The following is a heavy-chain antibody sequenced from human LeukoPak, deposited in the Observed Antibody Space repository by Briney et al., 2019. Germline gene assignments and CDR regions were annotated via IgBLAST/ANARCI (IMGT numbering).Heavy chain of an antibody. CDR2: INHSGST. CDR3: ARGVTPYRGYYYYYYMDV. V-gene: IGHV4-34*01. J-gene: IGHJ6*03. Sequence: SETLSLTCAVYGGSFSGYYWSWIRQPPGKGLEWIGEINHSGSTNYNPSLKSRVTISVDTSKNQFSLKLSSVTAADTAVYYCARGVTPYRGYYYYYYMDVWGKGTTVTVSS. D-gene: IGHD2-21*02. CDR1: GGSFSGYY.